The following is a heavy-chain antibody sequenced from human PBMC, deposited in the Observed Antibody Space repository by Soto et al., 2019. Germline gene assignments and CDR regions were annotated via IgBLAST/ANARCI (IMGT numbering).Heavy chain of an antibody. V-gene: IGHV4-30-2*01. D-gene: IGHD2-2*01. CDR1: GGSISSGGYS. J-gene: IGHJ5*02. Sequence: QLQLQESGSGLVKPSQTLSLTCAVSGGSISSGGYSWSWIRQPPGKGLEWIGYIYHSGSTYYNPSLKSRVTISVDRSKNQFSLKLSSVTAADTAVYYCASSRGGYCISTSCYEGWFDPWGQGTLVTVSS. CDR3: ASSRGGYCISTSCYEGWFDP. CDR2: IYHSGST.